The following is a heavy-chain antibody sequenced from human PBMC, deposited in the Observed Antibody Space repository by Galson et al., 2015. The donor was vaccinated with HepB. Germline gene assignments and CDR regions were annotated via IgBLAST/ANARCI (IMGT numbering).Heavy chain of an antibody. CDR1: GFSLSTSGVG. CDR2: IYWDXXX. Sequence: PALVKPTQTLTLTCTFSGFSLSTSGVGVGWIRQPPGKALEWLAVIYWDXXXRYSPSLKSXLTIPKDTSKNQVVLTLTNMDPVDTATYYCVHSELYSDSSGFDYWGQGTLVTVSS. J-gene: IGHJ4*02. V-gene: IGHV2-5*02. CDR3: VHSELYSDSSGFDY. D-gene: IGHD3-22*01.